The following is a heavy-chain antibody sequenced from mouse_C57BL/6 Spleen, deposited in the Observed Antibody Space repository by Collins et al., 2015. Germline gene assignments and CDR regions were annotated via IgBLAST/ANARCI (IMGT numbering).Heavy chain of an antibody. CDR1: GYTFTSYW. Sequence: DLVKPGASVKLSCKASGYTFTSYWINWIKQRPGQGLEWIGRIAPGSGSTYYNEMFKGKATLTVDTSSSTAYIQLSSLSSEDSAVYFCARGDRYYAMDYWGQGTSVTVSS. D-gene: IGHD2-14*01. CDR2: IAPGSGST. J-gene: IGHJ4*01. V-gene: IGHV1S41*01. CDR3: ARGDRYYAMDY.